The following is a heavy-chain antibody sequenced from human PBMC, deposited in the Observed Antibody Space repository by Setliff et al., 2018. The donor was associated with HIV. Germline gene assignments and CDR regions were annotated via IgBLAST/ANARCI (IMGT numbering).Heavy chain of an antibody. D-gene: IGHD6-19*01. J-gene: IGHJ3*02. Sequence: RASVKVSCKASGYTFSSHGITWVRQVPGQGLEWMGWISDYTGNTNYAQKFQARVTMTIDSSTTTAYMELRSLRADDTALYYCARYASYTSDWREAFDIWGQGTMVTVSS. CDR1: GYTFSSHG. CDR2: ISDYTGNT. V-gene: IGHV1-18*01. CDR3: ARYASYTSDWREAFDI.